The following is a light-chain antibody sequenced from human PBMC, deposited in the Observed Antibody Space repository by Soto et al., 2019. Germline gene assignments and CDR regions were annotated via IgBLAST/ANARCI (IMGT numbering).Light chain of an antibody. CDR1: QDISRY. CDR2: VAS. CDR3: QQLNSYPYT. V-gene: IGKV1-9*01. Sequence: DIQLAQSPSFLSASVGVRVTITCRASQDISRYLAWYQQKPGKAPKLLIYVASTLQSGVPSRFSGSGSGTEFTLTISSLQPEDFVTYYCQQLNSYPYTFGQGTKLEIK. J-gene: IGKJ2*01.